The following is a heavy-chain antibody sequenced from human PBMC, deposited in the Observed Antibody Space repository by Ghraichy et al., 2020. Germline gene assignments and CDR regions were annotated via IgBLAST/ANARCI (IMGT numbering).Heavy chain of an antibody. D-gene: IGHD2-15*01. CDR3: ARDHVFRGGSCSWFDP. V-gene: IGHV4-4*07. CDR2: IYSSGFT. Sequence: SETLSLTCTVSGGSISSYYWSWIRQPAGKGLEWIGRIYSSGFTNYNPSLKSRVTMSVDTSKDQLSLKLTSVTAADTAVYYCARDHVFRGGSCSWFDPWGQGTPVTVSS. J-gene: IGHJ5*02. CDR1: GGSISSYY.